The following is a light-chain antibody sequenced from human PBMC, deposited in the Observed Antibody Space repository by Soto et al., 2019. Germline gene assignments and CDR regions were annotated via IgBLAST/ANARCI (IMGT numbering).Light chain of an antibody. J-gene: IGKJ2*02. CDR3: QQSYSNLRT. CDR2: GAS. Sequence: EIVMTQSPATLSVSPGERATLSCRASQSVSSNLAWYQQKPGQAPRLLIYGASTRATGIPARFSGSGSGTEFTLTISSLQPEDFATYYCQQSYSNLRTFGQGTKLEIK. V-gene: IGKV3-15*01. CDR1: QSVSSN.